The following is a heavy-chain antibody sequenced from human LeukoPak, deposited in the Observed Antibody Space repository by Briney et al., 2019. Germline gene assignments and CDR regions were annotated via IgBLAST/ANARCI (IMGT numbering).Heavy chain of an antibody. CDR3: AKSSPILRYFDWLSGMDY. CDR2: ISFDGSDK. CDR1: GFTFRSYG. V-gene: IGHV3-30*18. J-gene: IGHJ4*02. Sequence: GGSLRLSCAASGFTFRSYGIHWVRQAPGKGLERAAVISFDGSDKYFADSVKGRFTISRDNSKNTLYLQMNSLRAEDTAVYYCAKSSPILRYFDWLSGMDYWGQGNLVTVSS. D-gene: IGHD3-9*01.